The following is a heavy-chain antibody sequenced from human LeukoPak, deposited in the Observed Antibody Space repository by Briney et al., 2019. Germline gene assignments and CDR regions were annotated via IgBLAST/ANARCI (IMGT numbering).Heavy chain of an antibody. D-gene: IGHD3-10*01. V-gene: IGHV1-2*02. CDR3: ARDVRRITVRGVIGGGYFAY. J-gene: IGHJ4*02. CDR2: INPNSGGT. Sequence: ASVKVSCKASGYTFTGYYMHWVRQAPGQGLEWMGWINPNSGGTNYAQKFQGRVTMTRDTSISTAYMELSRLRSDDTAVYYCARDVRRITVRGVIGGGYFAYWGQGTLVTVSS. CDR1: GYTFTGYY.